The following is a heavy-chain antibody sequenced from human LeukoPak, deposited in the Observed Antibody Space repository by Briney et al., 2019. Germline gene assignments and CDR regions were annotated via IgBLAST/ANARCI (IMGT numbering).Heavy chain of an antibody. V-gene: IGHV3-30-3*01. CDR3: ARDPIVVLKTFYFDY. CDR2: VSYDGSSK. D-gene: IGHD3-22*01. J-gene: IGHJ4*02. CDR1: GFTFSSCS. Sequence: GGSLRLSCAASGFTFSSCSMHWVRQAPGKGLEWVAVVSYDGSSKYYADSVKGRFTISRDNSKNTLYLQMNSLRDEDTAVYYCARDPIVVLKTFYFDYWGQGTLVTVSS.